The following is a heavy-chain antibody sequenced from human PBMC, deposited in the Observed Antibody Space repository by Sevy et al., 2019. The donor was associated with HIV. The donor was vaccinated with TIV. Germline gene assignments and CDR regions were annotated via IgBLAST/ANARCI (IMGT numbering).Heavy chain of an antibody. V-gene: IGHV3-74*01. CDR2: INSDGSST. CDR1: GFTFSSYW. Sequence: GGSLRLSCAASGFTFSSYWMHWVRQAPGKGLLWVSRINSDGSSTNYADSVKGRFTISRDNAKNTLYLQMNSLRAEDTAVYYCAREYSGTYYYFDYWGQRTLVTVSS. D-gene: IGHD1-26*01. CDR3: AREYSGTYYYFDY. J-gene: IGHJ4*02.